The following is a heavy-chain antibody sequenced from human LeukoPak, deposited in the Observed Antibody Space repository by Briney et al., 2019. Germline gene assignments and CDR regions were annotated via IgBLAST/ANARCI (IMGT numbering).Heavy chain of an antibody. D-gene: IGHD3-9*01. V-gene: IGHV4-59*10. CDR1: GGPFSGYY. J-gene: IGHJ6*03. CDR2: IYTSGST. Sequence: SETLSLTCAVYGGPFSGYYWSWIRQPAGKGLEWIGRIYTSGSTNYNPSLKSRVTISVDTSKNQFSLKLSSVTAADTAVYYCARGPFSGEQKYYDILTGYYYYMDVWGKGTTVTISS. CDR3: ARGPFSGEQKYYDILTGYYYYMDV.